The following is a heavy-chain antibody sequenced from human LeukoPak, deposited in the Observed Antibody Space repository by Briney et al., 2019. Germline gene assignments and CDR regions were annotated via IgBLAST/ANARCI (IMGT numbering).Heavy chain of an antibody. V-gene: IGHV3-74*01. CDR1: GFTFSSYW. CDR3: ARELGGSYYLDNWFDP. Sequence: GGSLRLSCAASGFTFSSYWMHWVRQAPGKGLVRVSRINSDGSSTSYADSVKGRFTISRDNAKNTLYLQMNSLRAEDTAVYYCARELGGSYYLDNWFDPWGQGTLVTVSS. J-gene: IGHJ5*02. D-gene: IGHD1-26*01. CDR2: INSDGSST.